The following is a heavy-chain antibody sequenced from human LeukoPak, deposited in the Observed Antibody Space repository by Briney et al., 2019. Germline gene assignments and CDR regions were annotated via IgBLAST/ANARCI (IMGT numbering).Heavy chain of an antibody. J-gene: IGHJ4*02. V-gene: IGHV4-31*03. CDR3: ARDRDGYSYGRTFDY. CDR1: GSSIRSGGFY. Sequence: KPSETLSLTCTVSGSSIRSGGFYWSWIRQHPGKGLEWIGYIYYSGSTYYNPSLKSRVIISVDTSKNQFSLKLSSVTAADTAVYYCARDRDGYSYGRTFDYWGQGTLVTVSS. CDR2: IYYSGST. D-gene: IGHD5-18*01.